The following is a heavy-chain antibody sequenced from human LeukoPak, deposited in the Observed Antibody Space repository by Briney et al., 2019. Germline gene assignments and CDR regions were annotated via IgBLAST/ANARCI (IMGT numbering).Heavy chain of an antibody. Sequence: ASVKVSCXTSGNTFTGYYIHWVRQAPGQGLEWVGRINPNSGDTKYAPKFQGRVTMTRDTSISTIYMELSSLRSDDTAVYYCAREYYDSSEFDSWGQGTLVTVSS. CDR1: GNTFTGYY. V-gene: IGHV1-2*06. CDR3: AREYYDSSEFDS. CDR2: INPNSGDT. J-gene: IGHJ4*02. D-gene: IGHD3-22*01.